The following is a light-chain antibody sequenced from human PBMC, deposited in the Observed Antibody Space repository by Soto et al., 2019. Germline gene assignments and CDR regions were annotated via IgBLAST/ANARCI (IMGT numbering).Light chain of an antibody. CDR1: SSDVCGYNY. Sequence: QSLLTQPASVSGSPGQSITISCTGTSSDVCGYNYVSWYQQHPGKAPKLMIYDVSNRPSGVSNRFSGSKSGNTASLTISGLQAEDEADYYCSSYTSSSTSNYVFGTGTKVTVL. CDR2: DVS. J-gene: IGLJ1*01. CDR3: SSYTSSSTSNYV. V-gene: IGLV2-14*01.